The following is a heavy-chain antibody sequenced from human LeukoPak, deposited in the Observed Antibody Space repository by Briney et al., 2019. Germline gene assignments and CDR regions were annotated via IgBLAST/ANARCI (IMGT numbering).Heavy chain of an antibody. CDR3: ARLGPPIAATYGGDAFDI. V-gene: IGHV3-64*02. CDR1: GFTFSSYA. J-gene: IGHJ3*02. D-gene: IGHD6-13*01. CDR2: ISTNGGST. Sequence: GGSLRLSCAASGFTFSSYAMHWVRQAPGKGLEYVSGISTNGGSTYYADSVKGRFTISRDNSKNTLYLQMNSLRTEDTAVYYCARLGPPIAATYGGDAFDIWGQGTMVTVSS.